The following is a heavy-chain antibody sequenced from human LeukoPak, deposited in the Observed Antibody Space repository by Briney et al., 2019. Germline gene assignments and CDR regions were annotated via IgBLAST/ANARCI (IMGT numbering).Heavy chain of an antibody. CDR3: ARATFGDYAVSDY. V-gene: IGHV3-7*01. CDR2: IKQDGSEK. CDR1: GFTFSSYW. D-gene: IGHD4-17*01. J-gene: IGHJ4*02. Sequence: GGSLRLSCAASGFTFSSYWMSWVRQAPGKGLEWVAHIKQDGSEKYYVDSVKGRFTVSRDNAKTSLYLQMNSPRAEDTAVYYCARATFGDYAVSDYWGQGTLVTVSS.